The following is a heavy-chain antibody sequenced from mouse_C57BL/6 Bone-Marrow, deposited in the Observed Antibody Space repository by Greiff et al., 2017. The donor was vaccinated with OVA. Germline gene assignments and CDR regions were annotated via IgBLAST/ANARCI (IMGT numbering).Heavy chain of an antibody. CDR3: AIGAGFDY. D-gene: IGHD3-3*01. CDR2: IHPNSGST. J-gene: IGHJ2*01. CDR1: GYTFTSYW. Sequence: QVHVKQPGAELVKPGASVKLSCKASGYTFTSYWMHWVKQRPGQGLEWIGMIHPNSGSTNYTEKCKSKATLTVDKSSSTAYLRLSSLTSEDAAVYYCAIGAGFDYWGQGTTLTVSS. V-gene: IGHV1-64*01.